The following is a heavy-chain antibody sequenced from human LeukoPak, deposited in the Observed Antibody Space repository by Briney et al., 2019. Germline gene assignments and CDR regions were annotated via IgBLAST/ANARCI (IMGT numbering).Heavy chain of an antibody. CDR3: ARENRADY. CDR2: IKEDGSEK. Sequence: GGSLRLSCEATGFTFSFYWMSWVRQAPGKGLEWVANIKEDGSEKNYIDSVKGRFTISRDNAKNSLYLQMNSLRAEDTAVYYCARENRADYWGQGTLVTVSS. V-gene: IGHV3-7*01. D-gene: IGHD3-16*02. J-gene: IGHJ4*02. CDR1: GFTFSFYW.